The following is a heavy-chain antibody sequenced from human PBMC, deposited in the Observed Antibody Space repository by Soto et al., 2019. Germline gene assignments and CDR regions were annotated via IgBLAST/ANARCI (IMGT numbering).Heavy chain of an antibody. CDR2: IHTDGNT. CDR1: GFTVSANH. J-gene: IGHJ3*02. V-gene: IGHV3-66*01. CDR3: ARDLQMSPFAI. Sequence: PGGSLRLSSTASGFTVSANHMSWVRQAPGEGLEWVSLIHTDGNTYYADSVKGRFTISRDNSKNTLSLQMNSLRVEDTAVYYCARDLQMSPFAIWGQGTMVTVSS.